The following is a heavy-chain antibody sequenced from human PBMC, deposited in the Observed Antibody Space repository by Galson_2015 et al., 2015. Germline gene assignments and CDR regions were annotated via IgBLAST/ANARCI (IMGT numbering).Heavy chain of an antibody. V-gene: IGHV3-48*03. CDR2: TSSNGRTI. D-gene: IGHD2-8*01. CDR1: GFTFSSYE. J-gene: IGHJ5*02. Sequence: SLRLSCAASGFTFSSYEMNWVRQAPGKGLEWVSYTSSNGRTIYYADSVKGRFTLSRDNAKNSLFLQMNSLRAEDTAVYYCARDGALGVRVSWFDPWGQGTLVTVSS. CDR3: ARDGALGVRVSWFDP.